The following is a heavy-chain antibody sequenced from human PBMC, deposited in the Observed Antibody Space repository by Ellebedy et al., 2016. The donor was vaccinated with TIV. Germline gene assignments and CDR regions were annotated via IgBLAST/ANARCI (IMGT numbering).Heavy chain of an antibody. CDR1: EFTFNTYG. CDR3: AKRYRSYFDY. CDR2: ISSDGSSK. Sequence: GESLKISCAASEFTFNTYGMNWVRQAPGKGLEWVALISSDGSSKSYADSVKGRFTISRDNSKNTLYLHMNSLREGDTAVYYCAKRYRSYFDYWGQGTLVTVSS. D-gene: IGHD1-1*01. V-gene: IGHV3-30*18. J-gene: IGHJ4*02.